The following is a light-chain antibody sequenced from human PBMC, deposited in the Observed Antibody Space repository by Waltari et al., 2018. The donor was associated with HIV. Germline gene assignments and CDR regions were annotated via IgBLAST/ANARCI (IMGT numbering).Light chain of an antibody. Sequence: QSALTQPASVSGSPGQSITISCTGTSSDVGGYNYVSWYQQHPGKAPKLMIYDVSNRPSGVSNRFSSSKSGNTASLTISGLQAEDEADYYCSSYTSSSTLNFGGGTKLTVL. CDR3: SSYTSSSTLN. CDR2: DVS. J-gene: IGLJ2*01. CDR1: SSDVGGYNY. V-gene: IGLV2-14*03.